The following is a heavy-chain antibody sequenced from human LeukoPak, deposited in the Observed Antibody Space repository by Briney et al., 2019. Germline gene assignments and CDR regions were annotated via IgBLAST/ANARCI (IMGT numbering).Heavy chain of an antibody. Sequence: SETLSLTCAVYGGSFSGYYWSWIRQPPGKGLEWIGEINHSGSTNYNPSLKSRVTISVDTSKNQFSLKLSSVTAADTAVYYCARDGYPGGDYWGQGTLVTVSS. CDR2: INHSGST. D-gene: IGHD3-22*01. V-gene: IGHV4-34*01. J-gene: IGHJ4*02. CDR3: ARDGYPGGDY. CDR1: GGSFSGYY.